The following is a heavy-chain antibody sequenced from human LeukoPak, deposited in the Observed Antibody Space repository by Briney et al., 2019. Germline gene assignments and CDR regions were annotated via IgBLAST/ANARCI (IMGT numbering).Heavy chain of an antibody. J-gene: IGHJ4*02. CDR3: AKDAGGRWPLYYFDC. D-gene: IGHD2-21*02. CDR1: GFTFDDYA. Sequence: AGGSLRLSCAASGFTFDDYAMHWVRQAPGKGLEWVSGISWNTGSIGYADSVKGRFTISRDNAKNSLYLQMNSLRVEDTASYYCAKDAGGRWPLYYFDCWGQGTLVTVSS. CDR2: ISWNTGSI. V-gene: IGHV3-9*01.